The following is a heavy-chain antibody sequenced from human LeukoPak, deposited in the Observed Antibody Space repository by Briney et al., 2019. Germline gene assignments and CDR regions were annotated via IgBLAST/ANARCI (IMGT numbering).Heavy chain of an antibody. CDR2: TYYRSKWYN. D-gene: IGHD3-22*01. J-gene: IGHJ4*02. CDR3: ARDYDSSGYYYRSNYFDY. CDR1: GDSVSSNSAA. V-gene: IGHV6-1*01. Sequence: SQTLSLTCAISGDSVSSNSAAWNWIRQSPSRGLEWLGRTYYRSKWYNDYAVSVKSRITINPDTSKNQFSLQLNSVTPEDTAVYYCARDYDSSGYYYRSNYFDYWGQGTLVTVSS.